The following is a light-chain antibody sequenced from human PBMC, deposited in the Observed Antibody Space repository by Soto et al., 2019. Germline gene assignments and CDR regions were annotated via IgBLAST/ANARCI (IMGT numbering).Light chain of an antibody. Sequence: DIQMTQSPSSLSASVGDRVTITCRTSQSISHYLNWYQQKPGKAHKVLIYAASNLQSGVPSRFSGSGSGTAFTLTIISLLPEDFATYYCQQSYSTPWTFGQGTKVEIK. CDR2: AAS. CDR1: QSISHY. J-gene: IGKJ1*01. V-gene: IGKV1-39*01. CDR3: QQSYSTPWT.